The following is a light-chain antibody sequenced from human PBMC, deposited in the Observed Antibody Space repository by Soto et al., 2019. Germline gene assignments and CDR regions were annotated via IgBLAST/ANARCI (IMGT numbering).Light chain of an antibody. CDR3: AAWDDSLNGVV. CDR1: SSNIGSNT. Sequence: QSVLTQPPSASGTPGQRVTISCSGSSSNIGSNTVNWYQQLPGTAPKLLIYSNNQPPSGVPDQFSGSKSGTSASLAISGLQSEDEADYYCAAWDDSLNGVVFGGGTKVTVL. CDR2: SNN. J-gene: IGLJ2*01. V-gene: IGLV1-44*01.